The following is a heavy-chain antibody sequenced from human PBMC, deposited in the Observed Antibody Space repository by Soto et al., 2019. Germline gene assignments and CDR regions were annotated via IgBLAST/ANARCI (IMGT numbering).Heavy chain of an antibody. V-gene: IGHV3-15*07. D-gene: IGHD2-8*01. CDR3: AADRWRNGVCYRGWW. CDR2: IKSKTDGGTT. J-gene: IGHJ4*02. CDR1: GVTFSNAW. Sequence: EVQLVESGGGLVKPGGSLRLSCAASGVTFSNAWMNWVRQAPGKGLEWVGRIKSKTDGGTTDYAAPVKGRFTISRDDSRNPRYLQTNSLETEDTAVYYGAADRWRNGVCYRGWWWGQGTLVTVSS.